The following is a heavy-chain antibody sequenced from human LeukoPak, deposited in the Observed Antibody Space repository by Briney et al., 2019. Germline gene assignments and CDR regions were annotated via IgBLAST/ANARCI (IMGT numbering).Heavy chain of an antibody. CDR2: IKKTGSET. D-gene: IGHD2-15*01. J-gene: IGHJ4*02. CDR3: AREDGYCSGGNCYSYFDS. Sequence: GGSLRLSCATSGFTFSNAWMNWVRQAPGKGLEWVAYIKKTGSETYYVDSVKGRFTITRDNTRNSLFLQMYSLRAEDTAVYFCAREDGYCSGGNCYSYFDSWGQGTLVTVSS. V-gene: IGHV3-7*01. CDR1: GFTFSNAW.